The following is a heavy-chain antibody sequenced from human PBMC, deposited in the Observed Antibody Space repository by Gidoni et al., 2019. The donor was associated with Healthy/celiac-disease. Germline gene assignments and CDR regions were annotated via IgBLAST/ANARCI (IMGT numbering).Heavy chain of an antibody. V-gene: IGHV3-33*01. CDR2: IWYDGSNK. CDR1: GFTFSSYG. Sequence: QVQLVESGGGVVQPGRSLRLSCAAYGFTFSSYGMHWVRQAPGKGLGWVAVIWYDGSNKYYADSVKGRFTISRDNSKNTLYLQMNSLRAEDTAVYYCARDMDYYDFWSGYYTSMNYYFDYWGQGTLVTVSS. D-gene: IGHD3-3*01. J-gene: IGHJ4*02. CDR3: ARDMDYYDFWSGYYTSMNYYFDY.